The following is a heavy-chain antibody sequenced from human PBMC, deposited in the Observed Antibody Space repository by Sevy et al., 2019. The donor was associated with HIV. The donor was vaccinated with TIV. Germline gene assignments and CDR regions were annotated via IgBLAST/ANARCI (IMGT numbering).Heavy chain of an antibody. J-gene: IGHJ5*02. Sequence: GGSLRLSCAASGFTFSSYSMNWVRQAPGKGLEWVSSISSSSSYIYYADSVKGRFTISGDNAKNSLYLQMNSLRAEDTAVYYCASRYCSGGSCLFDPWGQGTLFTVSS. CDR2: ISSSSSYI. V-gene: IGHV3-21*01. CDR3: ASRYCSGGSCLFDP. D-gene: IGHD2-15*01. CDR1: GFTFSSYS.